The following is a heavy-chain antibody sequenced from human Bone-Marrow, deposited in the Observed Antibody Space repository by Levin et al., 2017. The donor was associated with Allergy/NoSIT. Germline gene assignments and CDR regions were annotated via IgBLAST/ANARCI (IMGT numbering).Heavy chain of an antibody. V-gene: IGHV3-9*01. D-gene: IGHD1-7*01. J-gene: IGHJ4*02. CDR3: VKDRTSVDNWNYGGPFES. CDR2: IMWNSARM. Sequence: AGGSLRLSCEASGFVFNDFAMHWVRQIPGKGLEWVSGIMWNSARMDYVDSVKGRFTISRDNAKKSLYLEMTGLRVEDTALYYCVKDRTSVDNWNYGGPFESWGQGTLVTVSS. CDR1: GFVFNDFA.